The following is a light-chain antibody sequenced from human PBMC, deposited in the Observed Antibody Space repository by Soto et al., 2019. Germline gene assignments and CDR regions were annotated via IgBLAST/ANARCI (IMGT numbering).Light chain of an antibody. Sequence: DIQMTQSPSSLSASVGDRVTITCRASQNIDRYLNWYELKPGKAPRLLIYAASSLQSGVPSRFSGSGSGTDFTLTISSLQPEDFATYLCQQSHSGWTFGQGTRVDVK. CDR1: QNIDRY. V-gene: IGKV1-39*01. CDR3: QQSHSGWT. CDR2: AAS. J-gene: IGKJ1*01.